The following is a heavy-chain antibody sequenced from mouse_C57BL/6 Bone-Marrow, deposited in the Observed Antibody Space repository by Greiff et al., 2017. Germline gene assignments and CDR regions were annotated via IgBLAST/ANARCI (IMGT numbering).Heavy chain of an antibody. D-gene: IGHD1-1*01. J-gene: IGHJ4*01. CDR1: GFTFSSYG. V-gene: IGHV5-6*01. Sequence: EVQLQESGGDLVKPGGSLKLSCAASGFTFSSYGMSWVRQTPDKRLEWVATISSGGGGTNYPDSVKGRFTLSRDNAKNNRYLQMSSLKTEDTAMYYCARNSYYGSSYAMDYWGQGTSVTVSS. CDR3: ARNSYYGSSYAMDY. CDR2: ISSGGGGT.